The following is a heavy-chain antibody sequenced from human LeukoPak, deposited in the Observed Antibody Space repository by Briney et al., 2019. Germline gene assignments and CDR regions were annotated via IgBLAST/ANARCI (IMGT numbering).Heavy chain of an antibody. V-gene: IGHV4-59*01. J-gene: IGHJ6*02. Sequence: NPSETLSLTCTVSGGSIRSYSRSWIRQPPGKRLEWIGYSYYSGSTNYNPSLKSRVTISVDTSKNQFSLKLSSVTAADTAVYYCARGAGYGMDVWGQGTTVTVSS. CDR2: SYYSGST. CDR1: GGSIRSYS. D-gene: IGHD6-19*01. CDR3: ARGAGYGMDV.